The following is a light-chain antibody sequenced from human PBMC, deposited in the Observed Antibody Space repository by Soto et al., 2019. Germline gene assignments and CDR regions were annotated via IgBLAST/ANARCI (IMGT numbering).Light chain of an antibody. CDR1: QSVNHN. V-gene: IGKV3D-11*03. CDR3: QQRNVWPPIT. CDR2: DKS. Sequence: VMTQSPDTLSASPGARVSLSCSASQSVNHNLAWYLQKPGQAPRLLIYDKSSRAPGVPARFSGSGTGTDFTINSLEPEDFAVYYCQQRNVWPPITFGQGTRLEI. J-gene: IGKJ5*01.